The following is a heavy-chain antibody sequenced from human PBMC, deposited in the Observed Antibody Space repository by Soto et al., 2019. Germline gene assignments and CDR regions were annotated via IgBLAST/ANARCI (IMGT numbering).Heavy chain of an antibody. D-gene: IGHD3-22*01. Sequence: ASVKVSCKASGYTFTGYYMHWVRQAPGQGREWMGWINPNSGGTNYAQKFQGRVTMTRDTSISTAYMELSRLRSDDTAVYYCARTQDYYDSSGPLDYWGQGXLVTVSS. J-gene: IGHJ4*02. V-gene: IGHV1-2*02. CDR2: INPNSGGT. CDR1: GYTFTGYY. CDR3: ARTQDYYDSSGPLDY.